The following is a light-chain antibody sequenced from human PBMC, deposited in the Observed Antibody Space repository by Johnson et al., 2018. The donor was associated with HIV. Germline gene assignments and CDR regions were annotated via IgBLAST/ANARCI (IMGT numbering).Light chain of an antibody. CDR1: SSDIGNNY. Sequence: QSVLTQPPSVSAAPGQKVTISCSGSSSDIGNNYVSWYQQLPGTAPKLLIYDNNKRPSGIPDRFSGSKSGTSATLGITGLQTGDEADYYCETWDSSLSLPYVFGTVTKVTVL. V-gene: IGLV1-51*01. CDR3: ETWDSSLSLPYV. CDR2: DNN. J-gene: IGLJ1*01.